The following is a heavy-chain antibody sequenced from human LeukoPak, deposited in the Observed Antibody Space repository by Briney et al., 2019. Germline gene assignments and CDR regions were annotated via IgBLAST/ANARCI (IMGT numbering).Heavy chain of an antibody. V-gene: IGHV4-39*01. J-gene: IGHJ4*02. D-gene: IGHD3-3*01. Sequence: KTSETLSLTCTVSGGSISSSSYYWGWIRQPPGKGLEWIGSIYYSGSTYYNPSLKSRVTISVDTSKNQFSLKLSSVTAADTAVYYCARRSTIFGVEHYYFDYWGQGTLVTVSS. CDR3: ARRSTIFGVEHYYFDY. CDR1: GGSISSSSYY. CDR2: IYYSGST.